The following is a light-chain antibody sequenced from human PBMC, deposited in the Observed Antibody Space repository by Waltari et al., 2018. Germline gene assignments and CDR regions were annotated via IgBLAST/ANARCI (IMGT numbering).Light chain of an antibody. Sequence: VLWMPQSPSLLPASTGDRFTIGCRMSQGISSYLAWYQQKPGKAPELLIDAASTLQSGGTSRVSGSGSGTEFTLKICCMQSEEFAPDYCQQDQSFRDAFGGGTKVEIK. V-gene: IGKV1D-8*03. CDR1: QGISSY. CDR2: AAS. J-gene: IGKJ4*01. CDR3: QQDQSFRDA.